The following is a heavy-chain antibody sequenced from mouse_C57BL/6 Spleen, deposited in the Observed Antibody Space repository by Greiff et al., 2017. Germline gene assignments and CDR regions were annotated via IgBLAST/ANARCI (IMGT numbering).Heavy chain of an antibody. CDR1: GFNIKDYY. J-gene: IGHJ3*01. V-gene: IGHV14-1*01. D-gene: IGHD2-2*01. Sequence: DVKLVESGAELVRPGASVKLSCTASGFNIKDYYMHWVKQRPEQGLEWIGRIDPEDGDTEYAPKFQGKATMTADTSSNTAYLQLSSLTSEDTAVYYCTYGYDGGAWFAYWGQGTLVTVSA. CDR2: IDPEDGDT. CDR3: TYGYDGGAWFAY.